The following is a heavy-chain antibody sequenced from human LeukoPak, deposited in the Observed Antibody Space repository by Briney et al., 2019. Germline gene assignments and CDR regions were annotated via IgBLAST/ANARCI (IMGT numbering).Heavy chain of an antibody. CDR2: ISSSGSTI. D-gene: IGHD3-22*01. CDR3: ARDLTYDSSGYPGGFGY. V-gene: IGHV3-11*01. Sequence: GGSLRLSCAASVFTFSDYYMSWIRPAPGKGREWVSYISSSGSTIYYADSVKGRFTISRDNAKNSLYLQMNSLRAEDTAVYYCARDLTYDSSGYPGGFGYWGQGTLVTVSS. J-gene: IGHJ4*02. CDR1: VFTFSDYY.